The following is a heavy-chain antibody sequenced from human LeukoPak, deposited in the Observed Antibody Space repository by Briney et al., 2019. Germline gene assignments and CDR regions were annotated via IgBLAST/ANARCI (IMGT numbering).Heavy chain of an antibody. J-gene: IGHJ4*02. D-gene: IGHD2-2*01. CDR3: AKDLVAGDCSSTSCYYYFDY. CDR2: ISGSGGST. Sequence: GGSLRLSCAASGFTFSSYAMSWVRQAPGKGLEWVSAISGSGGSTYYADSVKGRFTISRDNSKNTLCLQMNSLRAEDTAVYYCAKDLVAGDCSSTSCYYYFDYWGQGTLVTVSS. V-gene: IGHV3-23*01. CDR1: GFTFSSYA.